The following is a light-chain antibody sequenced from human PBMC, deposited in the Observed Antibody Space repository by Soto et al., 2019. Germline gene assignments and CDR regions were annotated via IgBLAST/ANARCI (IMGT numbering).Light chain of an antibody. CDR3: QQYDTSPMYT. Sequence: EIVLTQSPGTLSLSPGERASLSCRASQSVSSSYLAWYQQKPGQATRLLIHDASSRATGIPDRFSGSGSGTDFTLTISRLEPEDFAVYYCQQYDTSPMYTFGQGTKLEIK. CDR1: QSVSSSY. CDR2: DAS. J-gene: IGKJ2*01. V-gene: IGKV3-20*01.